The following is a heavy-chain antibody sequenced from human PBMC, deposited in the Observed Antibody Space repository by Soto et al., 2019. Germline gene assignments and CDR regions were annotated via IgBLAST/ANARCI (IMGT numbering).Heavy chain of an antibody. Sequence: ASVKVSCKASGYTFTSYGISWVRQAPGQGLERMGWISAYNGNTNYAQKLQGRVTMTTDTSTSTAYMELRSLRSDDTAVYYCARDPLMAGNGAYFDYWGQGTPVTVSS. CDR2: ISAYNGNT. V-gene: IGHV1-18*01. CDR3: ARDPLMAGNGAYFDY. CDR1: GYTFTSYG. D-gene: IGHD2-8*01. J-gene: IGHJ4*02.